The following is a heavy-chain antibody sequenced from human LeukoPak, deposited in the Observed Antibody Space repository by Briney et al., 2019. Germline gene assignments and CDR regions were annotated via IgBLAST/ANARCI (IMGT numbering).Heavy chain of an antibody. J-gene: IGHJ5*02. Sequence: SETLSLTCTVSGGSISSYYWSWIRQPPGKGLEWIGYIYYSGSTNYNPSLKSRVTISVDTSKNQFSLKLSSVTAADTAVYYCARDPGRGWCDPWGQGTLVTVSS. V-gene: IGHV4-59*01. CDR2: IYYSGST. CDR1: GGSISSYY. CDR3: ARDPGRGWCDP.